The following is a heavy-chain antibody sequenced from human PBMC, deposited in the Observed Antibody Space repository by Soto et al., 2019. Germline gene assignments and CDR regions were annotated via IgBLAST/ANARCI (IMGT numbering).Heavy chain of an antibody. CDR3: AGGGYWSSNSCYSESVPCDY. Sequence: QVQLQESGPGLVKPSGTLSLTCAVSSGSISSSNWWSWVRQPPGKGREWIGEIYHSGSTNYNPSLKSRFTISVDKSKNQFSLKLSSVTAADQAVYYCAGGGYWSSNSCYSESVPCDYWGQGTLVTVSS. D-gene: IGHD2-2*01. J-gene: IGHJ4*02. CDR1: SGSISSSNW. CDR2: IYHSGST. V-gene: IGHV4-4*02.